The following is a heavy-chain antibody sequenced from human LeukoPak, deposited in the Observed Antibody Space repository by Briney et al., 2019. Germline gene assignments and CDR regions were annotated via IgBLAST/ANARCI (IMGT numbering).Heavy chain of an antibody. CDR2: IYYSGST. J-gene: IGHJ5*02. D-gene: IGHD6-19*01. CDR1: GGSISSYY. CDR3: AGSSGWSQGWFDP. Sequence: SETLSLTCTVSGGSISSYYWSWIRQPPGKGLEWIGYIYYSGSTNYNPSLKSRVTISVDTSKNQFSLKLSSVTAADTAVYYCAGSSGWSQGWFDPWGQGTLVTVSS. V-gene: IGHV4-59*08.